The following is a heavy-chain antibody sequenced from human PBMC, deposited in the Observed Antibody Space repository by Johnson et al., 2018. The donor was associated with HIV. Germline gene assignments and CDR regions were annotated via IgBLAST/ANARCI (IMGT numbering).Heavy chain of an antibody. V-gene: IGHV3-30*04. J-gene: IGHJ3*02. Sequence: QVQLVESGGGLVQPGGSLRLSCAASGFTFSTYAMHWVRQAPGKGLEWVAAISYDGSNKYYADSVKGRFTISRDNAKNSLYLQMNSLRAEDTAVYYCARDAARLESDAFDIWGQGTMVTVSS. CDR2: ISYDGSNK. CDR1: GFTFSTYA. D-gene: IGHD6-6*01. CDR3: ARDAARLESDAFDI.